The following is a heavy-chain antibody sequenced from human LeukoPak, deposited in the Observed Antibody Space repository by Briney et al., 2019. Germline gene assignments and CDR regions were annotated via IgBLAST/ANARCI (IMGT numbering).Heavy chain of an antibody. CDR3: AKRSDYGGNWNYFDY. J-gene: IGHJ4*02. V-gene: IGHV3-23*01. CDR2: ISAGGGST. D-gene: IGHD4-23*01. CDR1: GFTFSDYA. Sequence: GRSLRLSCAASGFTFSDYAMHWVRQAPGKGQEWESAISAGGGSTYYADSVKGRLTISRDNSKNTLYLQMNSLRAEDTAIYYCAKRSDYGGNWNYFDYWGQGTPVTVSS.